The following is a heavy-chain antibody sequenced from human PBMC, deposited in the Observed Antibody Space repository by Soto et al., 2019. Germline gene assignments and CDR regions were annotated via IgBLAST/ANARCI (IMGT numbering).Heavy chain of an antibody. CDR3: AKGDSAFDI. V-gene: IGHV3-53*02. CDR1: GFTVSSNY. J-gene: IGHJ3*02. CDR2: IYSGGST. Sequence: VQLVETGGGLIQPGGSLRLSCAASGFTVSSNYMTWVRQAPGKGLEWVSAIYSGGSTYYADSVKGRFIISRDNSKNTLYLQMNNLRAEDTAVYYCAKGDSAFDIWGQGTMVTVSS.